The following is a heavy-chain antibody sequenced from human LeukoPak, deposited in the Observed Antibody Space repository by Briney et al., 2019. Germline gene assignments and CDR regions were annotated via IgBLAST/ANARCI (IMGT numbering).Heavy chain of an antibody. CDR3: TRDVRHSYGPPSDY. J-gene: IGHJ4*02. CDR1: GFTFSDYY. CDR2: IRSKGYGGTT. Sequence: PGGSLTLSCAASGFTFSDYYMSWIRQAPGKGLEWVGFIRSKGYGGTTEYAASVKGRFTISRDDFKSVAYLQMNSLITEDTAVYYCTRDVRHSYGPPSDYWGQGTLVTVSS. V-gene: IGHV3-49*03. D-gene: IGHD5-18*01.